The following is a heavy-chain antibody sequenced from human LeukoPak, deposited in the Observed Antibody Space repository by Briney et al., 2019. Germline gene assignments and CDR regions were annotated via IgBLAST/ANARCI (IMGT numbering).Heavy chain of an antibody. J-gene: IGHJ4*02. CDR2: ISSSGSTI. CDR3: VWFGELAHFFDY. D-gene: IGHD3-10*01. CDR1: GFTFSDYY. Sequence: GGSLRLSCSASGFTFSDYYMSWIRQAPGKGLEWVSYISSSGSTIYYAVSVKGGFTISRDNAKNSLYLQMNSLRAEDTAVYYCVWFGELAHFFDYWGQGTLVTVSS. V-gene: IGHV3-11*01.